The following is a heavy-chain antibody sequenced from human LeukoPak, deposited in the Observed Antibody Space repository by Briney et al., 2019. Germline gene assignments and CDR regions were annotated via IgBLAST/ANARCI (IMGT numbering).Heavy chain of an antibody. Sequence: GGSLRLSCAASGFTFSSYAMSWVRQAPGKGLEWVSTISGSGGHTHYADSVKGRFAISRDDSKNTLYLQMNSLRAEDTAVYYCAKDSYIAVTGRDYWGQGTLVTVSS. CDR3: AKDSYIAVTGRDY. CDR1: GFTFSSYA. J-gene: IGHJ4*02. V-gene: IGHV3-23*01. CDR2: ISGSGGHT. D-gene: IGHD6-19*01.